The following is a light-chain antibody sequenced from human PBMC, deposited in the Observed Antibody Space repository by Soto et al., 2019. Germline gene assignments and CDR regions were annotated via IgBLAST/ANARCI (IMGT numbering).Light chain of an antibody. CDR2: GAS. CDR1: QSVSSSY. CDR3: QQYNNWPPLT. Sequence: EIVLTQSPGTLSLSPGERATLSCRASQSVSSSYLAWYQQKPGQAPRLLIYGASSRATGIPDRFSGGGSGTDFTLTISRLEPEGFAVYYCQQYNNWPPLTFGGGTKVEIK. V-gene: IGKV3-20*01. J-gene: IGKJ4*01.